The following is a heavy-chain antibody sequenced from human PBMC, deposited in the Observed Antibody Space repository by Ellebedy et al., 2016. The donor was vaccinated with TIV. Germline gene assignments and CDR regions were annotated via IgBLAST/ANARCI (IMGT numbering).Heavy chain of an antibody. J-gene: IGHJ3*02. V-gene: IGHV3-23*01. Sequence: GESLKISCVVSGFTFSSYAMTWVRQAPGKGLEWGSTISDSATTYYADSVKGRFTISRDNSKNTLYLQLNSLRVDDTAMYYCATDKVCFTFDIWGRGTMVTVSS. CDR3: ATDKVCFTFDI. CDR2: ISDSATT. CDR1: GFTFSSYA.